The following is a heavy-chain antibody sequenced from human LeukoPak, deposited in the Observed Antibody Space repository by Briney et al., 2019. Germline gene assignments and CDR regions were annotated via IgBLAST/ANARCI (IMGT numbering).Heavy chain of an antibody. CDR2: ISGSGGST. Sequence: GGSLRLSCAASGFTFSSYAMSWVRQAPGKGLEWVSAISGSGGSTYYADSVKGRFTISRDNSKNTLYLQMNRLIAEDTAVYYCAKGLRTLYCSGGSCYSLYSKHGGRGPLVTVSS. D-gene: IGHD2-15*01. J-gene: IGHJ1*01. V-gene: IGHV3-23*01. CDR3: AKGLRTLYCSGGSCYSLYSKH. CDR1: GFTFSSYA.